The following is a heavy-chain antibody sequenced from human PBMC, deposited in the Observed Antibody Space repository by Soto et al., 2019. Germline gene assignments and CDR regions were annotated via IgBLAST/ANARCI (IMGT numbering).Heavy chain of an antibody. J-gene: IGHJ4*02. D-gene: IGHD3-9*01. CDR3: ANLKLRYFDWLLFGWNY. Sequence: GGSLRLSCASSGFTFSSYAMSLVRQAPGKGLEWVSAISGSGGSTYYADSVKGRFTISRDNSKNTLYLQMNSLRAEDTAVYYCANLKLRYFDWLLFGWNYWGQGTLVTVSS. V-gene: IGHV3-23*01. CDR1: GFTFSSYA. CDR2: ISGSGGST.